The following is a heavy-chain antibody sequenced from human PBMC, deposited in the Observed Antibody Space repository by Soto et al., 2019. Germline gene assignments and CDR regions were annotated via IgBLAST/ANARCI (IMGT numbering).Heavy chain of an antibody. Sequence: SETLSLTCDVSRYSINNNNWWSWVRQPPGGGLEWIGELHHGGSTNYNPSLESRATFSVDISKNQFFLKLSSVTAADTAIYYCTKNSAYALDYWGQGTLVTVSS. J-gene: IGHJ4*02. CDR3: TKNSAYALDY. CDR2: LHHGGST. V-gene: IGHV4-4*02. CDR1: RYSINNNNW. D-gene: IGHD5-12*01.